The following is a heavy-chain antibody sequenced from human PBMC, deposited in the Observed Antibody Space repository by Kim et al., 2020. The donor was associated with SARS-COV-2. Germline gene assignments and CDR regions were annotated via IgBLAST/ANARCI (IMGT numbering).Heavy chain of an antibody. Sequence: KFQGRVTITRDTSASTAYMELSSLRSEDTAVYYCARAAYNWNGRYYFDYWGQGTLVTVSS. D-gene: IGHD1-20*01. V-gene: IGHV1-3*01. J-gene: IGHJ4*02. CDR3: ARAAYNWNGRYYFDY.